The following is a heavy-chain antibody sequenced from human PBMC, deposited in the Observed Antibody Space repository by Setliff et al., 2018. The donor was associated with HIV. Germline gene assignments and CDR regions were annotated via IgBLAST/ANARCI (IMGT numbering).Heavy chain of an antibody. Sequence: TLSLTCTVSGGSLSSYYWSWIRQPPGKGLEWIGYIYYSGSTNYNPSLKSRVTISVDTSKNQFSLKLSSVTAADTAVYYCARQITMVRGVYQPYYYYYMDVWGKGTTVTVSS. CDR2: IYYSGST. V-gene: IGHV4-59*08. J-gene: IGHJ6*03. D-gene: IGHD3-10*01. CDR1: GGSLSSYY. CDR3: ARQITMVRGVYQPYYYYYMDV.